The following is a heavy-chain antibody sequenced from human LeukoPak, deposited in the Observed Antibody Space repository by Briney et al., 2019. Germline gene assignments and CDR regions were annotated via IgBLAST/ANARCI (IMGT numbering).Heavy chain of an antibody. Sequence: EASVKVSCKASGGTFSSYAISWVRQAPGQGLEWMGGIIPIFGTANYAQKFQGRVTITADESTSTAYMELSSLRSEDTAVYYCARGEYCSSTSCYYYYYYMDVWGKGTTVTISS. V-gene: IGHV1-69*13. J-gene: IGHJ6*03. D-gene: IGHD2-2*01. CDR1: GGTFSSYA. CDR2: IIPIFGTA. CDR3: ARGEYCSSTSCYYYYYYMDV.